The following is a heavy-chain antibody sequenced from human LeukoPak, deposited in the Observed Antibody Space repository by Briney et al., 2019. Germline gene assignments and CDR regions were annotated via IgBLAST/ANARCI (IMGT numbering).Heavy chain of an antibody. J-gene: IGHJ6*02. CDR3: AREGRIVVVPAAILYYGMDV. CDR1: GYTFTSYY. Sequence: ASVKVSCTASGYTFTSYYMHWVRQAPGQGLEWMGIINPSGGSTSYAQKFQGRVTMTRDTSTSTVYMELCSLRSEDTAVYYCAREGRIVVVPAAILYYGMDVWGQGTTVTVSS. V-gene: IGHV1-46*01. D-gene: IGHD2-2*01. CDR2: INPSGGST.